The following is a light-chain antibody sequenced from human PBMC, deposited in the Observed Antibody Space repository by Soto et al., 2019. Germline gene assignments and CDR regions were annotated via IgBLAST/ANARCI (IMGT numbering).Light chain of an antibody. CDR3: QQYNNYPRT. Sequence: DTQITHSASTLSASVGDRVTITCRASRSVDLWLAWYQQKPGKAPKLLIYDASSLQSGVPSRFSGSGSGTEFTLTISNLQPDDFATYFCQQYNNYPRTFGQGTKVDIK. V-gene: IGKV1-5*01. CDR2: DAS. J-gene: IGKJ1*01. CDR1: RSVDLW.